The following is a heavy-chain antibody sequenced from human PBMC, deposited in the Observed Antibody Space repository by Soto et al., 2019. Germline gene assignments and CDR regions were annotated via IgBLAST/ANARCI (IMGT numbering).Heavy chain of an antibody. CDR3: ASWVVGDIVLVPAAGDGMDV. D-gene: IGHD2-2*01. Sequence: QVQLQESGPGLVKPSETLSLTCTVSGGSVSSGSYYWSWIRQPPGKGLEWIGYIYYSGSTNYNPSLKRRVTISVDTSKNQFSLKLSSVTAADTAVYYCASWVVGDIVLVPAAGDGMDVWGQGTTVTVSS. V-gene: IGHV4-61*01. J-gene: IGHJ6*02. CDR2: IYYSGST. CDR1: GGSVSSGSYY.